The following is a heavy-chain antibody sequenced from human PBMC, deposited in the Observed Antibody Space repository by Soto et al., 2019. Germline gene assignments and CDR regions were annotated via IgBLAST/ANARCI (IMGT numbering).Heavy chain of an antibody. Sequence: EVQLVESGGGLVQPGGSLRLSCAASGFTFSDHYMDWVRQAPGKGLEWVGRIRNKANSYSTQYAASVKGRFTISRDDSKTSLSLQMNSLKTEDTAVYYCTRERIYADESGRPFDIWGQGTVVTVSS. CDR1: GFTFSDHY. CDR3: TRERIYADESGRPFDI. CDR2: IRNKANSYST. V-gene: IGHV3-72*01. D-gene: IGHD2-8*01. J-gene: IGHJ3*02.